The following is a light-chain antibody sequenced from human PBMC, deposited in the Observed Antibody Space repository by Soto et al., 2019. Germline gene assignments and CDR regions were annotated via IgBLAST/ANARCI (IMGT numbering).Light chain of an antibody. J-gene: IGKJ4*01. V-gene: IGKV3-11*01. CDR3: QQRSNWPLT. CDR2: DAS. CDR1: QSVSSY. Sequence: EIVWTQSPATLSLSPGERATLSCRASQSVSSYLAWYQQKPGQAPRLLIYDASSRATGIPARFSGSGSGTDFTLTLSSLEPEDFAVYYCQQRSNWPLTFGGGTKVEIK.